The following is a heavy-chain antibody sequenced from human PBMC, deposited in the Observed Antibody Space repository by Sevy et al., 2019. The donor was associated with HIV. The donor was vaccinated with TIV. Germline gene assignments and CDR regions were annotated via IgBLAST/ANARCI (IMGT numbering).Heavy chain of an antibody. V-gene: IGHV3-23*01. CDR2: VRGSGGNR. J-gene: IGHJ4*02. CDR1: GFTFSSYA. CDR3: AKNRVGSYPDY. Sequence: GGSLRLSRTASGFTFSSYAMSWVRRAPGKGLEWVSTVRGSGGNRNYADSLKGRFTISRDNSRNTVLLQMTSLRAEDTAVYYCAKNRVGSYPDYWGQGTLVTVSS. D-gene: IGHD1-26*01.